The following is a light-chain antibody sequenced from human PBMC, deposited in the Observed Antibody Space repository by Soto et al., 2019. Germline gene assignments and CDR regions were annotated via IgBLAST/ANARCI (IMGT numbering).Light chain of an antibody. CDR1: QSVSSS. CDR3: QHYSNCPPT. CDR2: YAY. J-gene: IGKJ3*01. V-gene: IGKV3-15*01. Sequence: EIVLRQSQGTLFLSPGERATLSCRASQSVSSSSLAWYRRKPGQGTSLLIYYAYTMATGVPARFTGSVSGTEFTLTISSLQSEDFGVYHCQHYSNCPPTFGPGTKVEIK.